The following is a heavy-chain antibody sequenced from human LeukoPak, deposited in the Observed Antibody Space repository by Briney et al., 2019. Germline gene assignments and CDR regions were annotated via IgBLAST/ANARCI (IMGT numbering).Heavy chain of an antibody. J-gene: IGHJ4*02. V-gene: IGHV4-59*01. CDR2: IYYSGST. D-gene: IGHD5-12*01. CDR1: GGSISSYY. Sequence: PSETLSLTCTVSGGSISSYYWSWIRQPPGKGLEWIGYIYYSGSTNYNPSLKSRVTISVDTSKNQFSLKLSSVTAADTAVYYCARGEWLSSFDYWGQGTLVTVSS. CDR3: ARGEWLSSFDY.